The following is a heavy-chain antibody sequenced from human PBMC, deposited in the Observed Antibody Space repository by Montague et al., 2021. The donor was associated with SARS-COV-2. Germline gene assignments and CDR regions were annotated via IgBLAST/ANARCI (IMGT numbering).Heavy chain of an antibody. J-gene: IGHJ4*02. CDR3: TRVVWGVQDY. CDR1: GDSVSSNSVS. V-gene: IGHV6-1*01. CDR2: TYYRSKWSN. Sequence: CAISGDSVSSNSVSWNWIRQSPSRGLEWLGRTYYRSKWSNEYALSVKGRITITPDTSKNQLSLQLTSVTPEDTAVYYCTRVVWGVQDYWGQGSLVTVSS. D-gene: IGHD3-10*01.